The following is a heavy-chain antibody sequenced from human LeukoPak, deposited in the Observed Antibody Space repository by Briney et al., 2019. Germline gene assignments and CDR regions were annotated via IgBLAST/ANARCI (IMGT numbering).Heavy chain of an antibody. CDR2: LYTSGST. CDR3: ARGGSSGYYYG. D-gene: IGHD3-22*01. CDR1: GGSISSYY. Sequence: SETLSLTCSVSGGSISSYYWSWIRQPAGKGLEWIGRLYTSGSTNYNPSLKSRVTMSVDTSKNQFSLKLTSMTAADTAVYYCARGGSSGYYYGWGQGTLVTVSS. V-gene: IGHV4-4*07. J-gene: IGHJ4*02.